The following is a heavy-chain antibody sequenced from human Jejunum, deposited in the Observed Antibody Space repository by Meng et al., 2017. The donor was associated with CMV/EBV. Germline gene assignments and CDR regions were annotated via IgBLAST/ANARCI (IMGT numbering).Heavy chain of an antibody. V-gene: IGHV6-1*01. CDR2: TYYKSKWYS. J-gene: IGHJ5*02. D-gene: IGHD3-16*02. CDR1: GDSICSNRAC. Sequence: PGLLKPSQTLPRTCAITGDSICSNRACWNWIMQSPSRGLEWLGRTYYKSKWYSDYAESVKSRIIISPDTSRNQFYLQLSFVIPEDTAVYYCTRDQPPLTGTYRWFDPWGQGILVTVSS. CDR3: TRDQPPLTGTYRWFDP.